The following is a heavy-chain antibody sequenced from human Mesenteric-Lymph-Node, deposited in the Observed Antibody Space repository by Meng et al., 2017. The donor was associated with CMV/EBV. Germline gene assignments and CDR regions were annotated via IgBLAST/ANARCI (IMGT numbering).Heavy chain of an antibody. V-gene: IGHV3-53*01. J-gene: IGHJ4*02. D-gene: IGHD6-6*01. CDR2: IYSGGST. CDR3: AKGLSIAAPG. Sequence: GESLKISCAASGFTVSSNYMSWVRQAPGKGLEWVSVIYSGGSTYYADSVKGRFTISRDNSKNMLYLQMNSLRAEDTAVYYCAKGLSIAAPGWGQGTLVTVSS. CDR1: GFTVSSNY.